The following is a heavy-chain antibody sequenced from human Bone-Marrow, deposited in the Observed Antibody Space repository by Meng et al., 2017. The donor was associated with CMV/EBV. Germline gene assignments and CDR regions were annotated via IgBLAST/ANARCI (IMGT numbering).Heavy chain of an antibody. D-gene: IGHD6-19*01. Sequence: GGSLRLSCAASGFTFSSYAMHWVRQAPGKGLEWVAVISYDGSNKYYADSVKGRFTISRDNSKNTLYLQMNSLRAEDTAVYYCAKRDSAWYSDYWGQGKLVNVHS. CDR2: ISYDGSNK. CDR3: AKRDSAWYSDY. J-gene: IGHJ4*02. CDR1: GFTFSSYA. V-gene: IGHV3-30-3*02.